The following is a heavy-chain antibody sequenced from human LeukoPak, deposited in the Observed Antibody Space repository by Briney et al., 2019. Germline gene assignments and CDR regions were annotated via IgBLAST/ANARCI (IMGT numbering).Heavy chain of an antibody. V-gene: IGHV4-59*01. CDR3: ARWASSVTTGLYY. CDR1: GVSISSYY. D-gene: IGHD4-17*01. CDR2: ISYSGST. Sequence: PSETLSLTCTVSGVSISSYYWSWIRQPPGKGLEWIGYISYSGSTNYNPSLKSRVTFSLDTSKNQFSLRLSSVSAADTAVYYCARWASSVTTGLYYWGPGTLVTVSS. J-gene: IGHJ4*02.